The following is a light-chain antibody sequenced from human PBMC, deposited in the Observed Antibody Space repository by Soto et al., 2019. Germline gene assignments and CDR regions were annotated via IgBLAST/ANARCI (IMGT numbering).Light chain of an antibody. V-gene: IGKV3-20*01. J-gene: IGKJ3*01. CDR2: GAS. CDR1: QSISSSY. CDR3: QQYSSSPPEFT. Sequence: EIVLTQSPGTLSLSPGERATLSCRASQSISSSYLAWYQQRPGQAPRLLIFGASYRATGIPDRFSGSGSGTDFTLTISRLEPEAFVVYYCQQYSSSPPEFTFGPGTRVDSK.